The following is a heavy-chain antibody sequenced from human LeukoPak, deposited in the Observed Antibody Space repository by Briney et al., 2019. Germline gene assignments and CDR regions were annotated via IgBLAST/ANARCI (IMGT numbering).Heavy chain of an antibody. V-gene: IGHV3-30*18. CDR1: GFTFSSYG. CDR3: AKQGDSSGYYVFDY. J-gene: IGHJ4*02. Sequence: QAGGSLRLSCAASGFTFSSYGMHWVRQAPGKGLEWVAVISYDGSNKYYADSVKGRFTISRDNSKNTLYLQMNSLRAEDTAVYYCAKQGDSSGYYVFDYWGQGTLVTVSS. D-gene: IGHD3-22*01. CDR2: ISYDGSNK.